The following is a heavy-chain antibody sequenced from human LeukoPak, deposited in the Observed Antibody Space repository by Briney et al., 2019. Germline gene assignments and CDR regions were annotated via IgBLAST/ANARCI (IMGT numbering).Heavy chain of an antibody. CDR2: IYYSGST. V-gene: IGHV4-59*01. J-gene: IGHJ4*02. CDR3: ARTSGSYYFDY. D-gene: IGHD1-26*01. CDR1: GGSISSYY. Sequence: SETLSLTCTVSGGSISSYYWSWIRQPPGKGLEWIGYIYYSGSTNYNPSLKSRVTISVDTSKNQFSLKLSSVTAADTAVYYCARTSGSYYFDYWGQGTLVTVSS.